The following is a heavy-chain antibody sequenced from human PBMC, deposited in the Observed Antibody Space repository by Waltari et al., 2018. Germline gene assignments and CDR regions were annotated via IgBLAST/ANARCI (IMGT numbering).Heavy chain of an antibody. CDR1: GGSISSYY. D-gene: IGHD2-15*01. J-gene: IGHJ6*02. V-gene: IGHV4-59*01. CDR3: AREGYCSCGSCYSPGYYYGMDF. Sequence: QVQLQESGPGLVKPSEPLSLTCTVSGGSISSYYWSWLRQHPGKGLAWIWYIYYSGSTNYNPSLKSRVTISVDTSKNQFSLKLSSVTAADTAVYYCAREGYCSCGSCYSPGYYYGMDFWGQGTTVTVSS. CDR2: IYYSGST.